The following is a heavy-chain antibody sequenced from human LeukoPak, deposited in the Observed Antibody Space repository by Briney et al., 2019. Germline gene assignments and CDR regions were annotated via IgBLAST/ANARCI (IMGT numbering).Heavy chain of an antibody. J-gene: IGHJ3*02. Sequence: SETLSLTCTVSGGSISSSSYYWGWIRRPPGKGLEWIGSIYYSGSTYYNPSLKSRVTISVDTSKNQFSLKLSSVTAADTAVYYCARPYSDAFDIWGQGTMVTVSS. D-gene: IGHD2-21*01. V-gene: IGHV4-39*01. CDR3: ARPYSDAFDI. CDR2: IYYSGST. CDR1: GGSISSSSYY.